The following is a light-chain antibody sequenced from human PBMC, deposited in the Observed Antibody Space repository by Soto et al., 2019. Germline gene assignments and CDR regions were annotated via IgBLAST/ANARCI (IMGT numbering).Light chain of an antibody. CDR3: HQYNSWPQIT. J-gene: IGKJ5*01. Sequence: EVVMTQSPATLSVSPGERATLSCRASESVSRNLAWYQQKPGQAPRLLIYDASTTATGIQDRFSGGGSGTEFTLSISSRQSKDFGVYYCHQYNSWPQITFGQGTRLEIK. CDR2: DAS. CDR1: ESVSRN. V-gene: IGKV3-15*01.